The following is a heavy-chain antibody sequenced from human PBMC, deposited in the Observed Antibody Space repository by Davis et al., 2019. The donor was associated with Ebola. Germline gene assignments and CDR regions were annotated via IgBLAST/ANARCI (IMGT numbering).Heavy chain of an antibody. CDR1: GGSISSYY. D-gene: IGHD3-10*01. CDR3: ARERGYYGRLSGYYYMDV. CDR2: IYYSGST. V-gene: IGHV4-59*12. Sequence: PSETLSLTCTVSGGSISSYYWSWIRQPPGKGLEWIGYIYYSGSTNYNPSLKSRVTISVDTSKNQFSLKLSSVTAADTAVYYCARERGYYGRLSGYYYMDVWGKGTTVTVSS. J-gene: IGHJ6*03.